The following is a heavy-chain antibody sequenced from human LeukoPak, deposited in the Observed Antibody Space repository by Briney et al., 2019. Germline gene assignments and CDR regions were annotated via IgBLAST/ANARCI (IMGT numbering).Heavy chain of an antibody. J-gene: IGHJ4*02. D-gene: IGHD3-10*01. CDR3: ARHLWVTMVRGVITPFDY. V-gene: IGHV4-39*01. CDR2: IYYSGST. CDR1: GGSISSSGYY. Sequence: SETLSLTCTVSGGSISSSGYYWGWIRQPPGKGLEWIASIYYSGSTYYNPSLKSRVTISVDTSKNQFSLKLSSVTAADTAVYYCARHLWVTMVRGVITPFDYWGQGTLVTVSS.